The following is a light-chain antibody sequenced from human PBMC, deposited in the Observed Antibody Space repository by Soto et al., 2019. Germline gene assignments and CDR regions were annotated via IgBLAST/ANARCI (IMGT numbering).Light chain of an antibody. CDR2: RNN. CDR1: RSNIGTNT. Sequence: QSVLTQAPSASGTPGQRVTISCSGARSNIGTNTVNWYQQLPGTAPKLLIYRNNQRPSGVPDRFSGSKSGTSASLAISGLQSEDEAEYFCAVWIGSLNTVVFGGGTKVTVL. CDR3: AVWIGSLNTVV. J-gene: IGLJ2*01. V-gene: IGLV1-44*01.